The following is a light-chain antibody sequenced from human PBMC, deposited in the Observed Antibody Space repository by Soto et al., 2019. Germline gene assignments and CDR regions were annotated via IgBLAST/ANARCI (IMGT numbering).Light chain of an antibody. CDR3: SSYTSSRNYV. Sequence: QSALTQPASVSGAPGQSITIACTGTSSDVGNSNYVSWYQQHPAKAPKLMIFEVSNRPSGISSRCSGSKSGNTASLPISGLQAEDEADYCYSSYTSSRNYVFGNGTKLTVL. V-gene: IGLV2-14*01. CDR1: SSDVGNSNY. J-gene: IGLJ1*01. CDR2: EVS.